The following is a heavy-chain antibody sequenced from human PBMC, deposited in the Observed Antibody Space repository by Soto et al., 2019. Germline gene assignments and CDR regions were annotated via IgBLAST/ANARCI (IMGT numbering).Heavy chain of an antibody. J-gene: IGHJ3*02. D-gene: IGHD5-18*01. CDR2: IYYSGST. CDR1: GGSISSGDYY. V-gene: IGHV4-30-4*01. CDR3: ATRRIQLWGDAFDI. Sequence: PSETLSLTCTVSGGSISSGDYYWSWSRQPPGKGLEWIGYIYYSGSTYYNPSLKSRVTITVNTSKNQFTLKLSSVTAADTAVYYCATRRIQLWGDAFDIWGQGTMVTVSS.